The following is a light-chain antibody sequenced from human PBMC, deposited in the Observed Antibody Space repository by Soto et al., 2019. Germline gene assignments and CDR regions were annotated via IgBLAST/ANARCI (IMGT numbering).Light chain of an antibody. CDR1: QSVSTY. J-gene: IGKJ5*01. Sequence: EVVLTQSPATMSLYPGEGATLSCRASQSVSTYLAWYQQKPGQAPRLLIYDASTRATGIPDRFSGGGSGTEFTLTISSLQSEDFVVYYCQQYNSWPPITFGQGTRLEI. CDR2: DAS. V-gene: IGKV3-15*01. CDR3: QQYNSWPPIT.